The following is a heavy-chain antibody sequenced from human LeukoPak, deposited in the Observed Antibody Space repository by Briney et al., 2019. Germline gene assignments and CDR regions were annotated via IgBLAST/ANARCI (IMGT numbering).Heavy chain of an antibody. CDR3: TTCFGVVISDNFDY. V-gene: IGHV3-15*04. J-gene: IGHJ4*02. D-gene: IGHD3-3*01. CDR2: IESKTNGETT. CDR1: GFTVSSTY. Sequence: PGGSLRLSCAASGFTVSSTYMSWFRQAPGKGLEWVGRIESKTNGETTDYAAPVKGRFTISRDDSKNTLYLQMNNLKTEDTAVYYCTTCFGVVISDNFDYWGQGALVTVSS.